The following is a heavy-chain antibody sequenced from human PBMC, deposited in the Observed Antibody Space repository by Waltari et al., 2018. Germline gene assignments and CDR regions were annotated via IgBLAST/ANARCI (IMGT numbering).Heavy chain of an antibody. CDR2: IIPILGTA. Sequence: QVQLVQSGAEVKKPGSSVKVSCKASGGTFSSYAISWVRQAPGQGLEWMGRIIPILGTANYAQKFQGRVTITADKSTSTAYMELSSLRSEDTAVYYCARAMTTVDGRGYYYYMDVWGKGTTVTISS. V-gene: IGHV1-69*13. CDR3: ARAMTTVDGRGYYYYMDV. D-gene: IGHD4-17*01. J-gene: IGHJ6*03. CDR1: GGTFSSYA.